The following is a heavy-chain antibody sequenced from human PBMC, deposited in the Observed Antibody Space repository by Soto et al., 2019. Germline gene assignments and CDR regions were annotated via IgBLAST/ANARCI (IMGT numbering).Heavy chain of an antibody. J-gene: IGHJ4*02. CDR2: ISYDGSNK. V-gene: IGHV3-30*18. CDR3: AKDDSSGYYYY. D-gene: IGHD3-22*01. CDR1: GFTFSSYG. Sequence: QVQLVESGGGVVQPGRSLRLSCAASGFTFSSYGMHWVRQAPGKGLEWVAVISYDGSNKYYADSVKGRFTISRDNSKNTRYLQMNSLRAEDTAVYYCAKDDSSGYYYYWGQGTLVTVSS.